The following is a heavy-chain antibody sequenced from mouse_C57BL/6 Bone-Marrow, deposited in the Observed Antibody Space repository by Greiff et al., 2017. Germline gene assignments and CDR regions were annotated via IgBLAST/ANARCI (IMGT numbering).Heavy chain of an antibody. Sequence: EVQLQESGPVLVKPGASVKMSCKASGYTFTDYCMNWVKQSHGKSLEWIGVINPYNGGTSYNQKFKGKATLTVDKSSSTAYMELNSLTSEDSAVYYCARWDGYWFAYWGQGTLVTVSA. CDR3: ARWDGYWFAY. D-gene: IGHD2-3*01. CDR1: GYTFTDYC. CDR2: INPYNGGT. J-gene: IGHJ3*01. V-gene: IGHV1-19*01.